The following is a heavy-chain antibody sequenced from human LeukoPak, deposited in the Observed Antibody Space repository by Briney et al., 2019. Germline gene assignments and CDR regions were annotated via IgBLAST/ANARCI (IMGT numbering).Heavy chain of an antibody. Sequence: GGSLRLSCAASGFTFSSYGMSWVRQAPGKGLEWVSVIYSGGSTYYADSVKGRFTIPRDNSKNTLYLQMNSLRAEDTAVYYCARGSYYDILTGYQYYFDYWGQGTLVTVSS. V-gene: IGHV3-53*01. CDR1: GFTFSSYG. D-gene: IGHD3-9*01. CDR3: ARGSYYDILTGYQYYFDY. CDR2: IYSGGST. J-gene: IGHJ4*02.